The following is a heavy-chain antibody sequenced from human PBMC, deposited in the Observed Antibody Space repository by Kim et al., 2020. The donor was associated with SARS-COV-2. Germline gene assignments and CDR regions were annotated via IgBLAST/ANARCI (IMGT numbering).Heavy chain of an antibody. CDR2: IYYSGST. CDR1: GGSISSGGYY. J-gene: IGHJ5*02. V-gene: IGHV4-31*03. D-gene: IGHD3-9*01. CDR3: AREPILTGYYWGWFDP. Sequence: SETLSLTCTVSGGSISSGGYYWSWIRQHPGKGLEWIGYIYYSGSTYYNPSLKSRVTISVDTSKNQFSLKLSSVTAADTAVYYCAREPILTGYYWGWFDPWGQGTLVTVSS.